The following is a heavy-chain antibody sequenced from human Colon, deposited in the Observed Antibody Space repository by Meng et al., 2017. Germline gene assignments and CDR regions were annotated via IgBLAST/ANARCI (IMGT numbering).Heavy chain of an antibody. V-gene: IGHV3-74*01. CDR2: INGDVTRR. J-gene: IGHJ4*02. CDR1: GFTFRTSW. CDR3: GDITSDY. Sequence: EVQLVESGGGLVKPGGSLRLACTASGFTFRTSWMELVRQVPGKGLMWVSFINGDVTRREYADSVKGRFTISRDNAKNILYLQMNGLRVEDTALYYCGDITSDYWGQGTLVTVSS. D-gene: IGHD3-10*01.